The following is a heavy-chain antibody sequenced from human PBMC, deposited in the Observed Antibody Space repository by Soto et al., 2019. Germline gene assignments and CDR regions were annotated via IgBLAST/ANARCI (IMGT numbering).Heavy chain of an antibody. CDR1: GYTFTSYY. CDR3: ARVSYSGYDS. Sequence: GASVKVSCKASGYTFTSYYMHWVRQAPVQGLEWMGIINPSCGSTSYAQKFQGRVTMTRDTSKSTVYMELSSLRSEDTAVYYCARVSYSGYDSWGQGTLVTVSS. V-gene: IGHV1-46*01. J-gene: IGHJ5*02. D-gene: IGHD5-12*01. CDR2: INPSCGST.